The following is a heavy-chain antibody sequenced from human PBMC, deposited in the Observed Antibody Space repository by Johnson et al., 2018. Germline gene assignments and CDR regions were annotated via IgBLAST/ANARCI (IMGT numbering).Heavy chain of an antibody. D-gene: IGHD1-26*01. CDR3: AKGGWELLKTYFQH. V-gene: IGHV3-9*01. CDR1: GFTFDDYA. Sequence: VQLQESGGGLVQPGRSXRLSCAASGFTFDDYAMHWVRQAPGKGLEWVSGISWNSGSIGYADSVKGRFTISRDNAKTSLYLQMNSLRAEDTALYYCAKGGWELLKTYFQHWGQGTLVTVSS. J-gene: IGHJ1*01. CDR2: ISWNSGSI.